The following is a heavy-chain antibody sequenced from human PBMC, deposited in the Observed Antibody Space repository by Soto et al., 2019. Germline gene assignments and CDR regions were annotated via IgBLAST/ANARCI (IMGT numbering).Heavy chain of an antibody. D-gene: IGHD1-26*01. J-gene: IGHJ4*02. Sequence: AWETLSLTCAVSGGSISSGGYSWSWIRQPPGKGLEWIGYIYYSGSTNYNPSLKSRVTISVDTTKNQFSLKLSSVTAADTAVYYCARDGLARGELDYWGQGTLVTVSS. CDR2: IYYSGST. V-gene: IGHV4-61*08. CDR1: GGSISSGGYS. CDR3: ARDGLARGELDY.